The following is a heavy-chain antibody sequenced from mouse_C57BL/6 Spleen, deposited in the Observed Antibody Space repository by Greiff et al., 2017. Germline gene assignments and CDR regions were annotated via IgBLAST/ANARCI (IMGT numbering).Heavy chain of an antibody. CDR3: ARDRDYGSSAFAD. CDR1: GYSITSGYY. J-gene: IGHJ3*01. Sequence: EVKLMESGPGLVKPSQSLSLTCSVTGYSITSGYYWNWIRQFPGNKLEWMGYISYDGSNNYNPSLKNRISITRDTSKNQYFLKLNSVTTEDTATYYCARDRDYGSSAFADWGQGTLVTVSA. V-gene: IGHV3-6*01. D-gene: IGHD1-1*01. CDR2: ISYDGSN.